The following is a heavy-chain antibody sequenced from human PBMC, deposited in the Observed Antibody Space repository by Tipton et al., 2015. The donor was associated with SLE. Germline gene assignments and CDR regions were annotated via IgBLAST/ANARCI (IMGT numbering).Heavy chain of an antibody. V-gene: IGHV4-39*07. CDR3: ARHERWPHFDY. CDR1: GGSISSSSYY. D-gene: IGHD6-19*01. CDR2: MYYSGST. J-gene: IGHJ4*02. Sequence: TLSLTCTVYGGSISSSSYYWDWIRQPPGKGLEWIGSMYYSGSTYYNPSLKSRVTISIDTSKNQFSLKLSSMTAADTAVYYCARHERWPHFDYWGQGTLVTVSS.